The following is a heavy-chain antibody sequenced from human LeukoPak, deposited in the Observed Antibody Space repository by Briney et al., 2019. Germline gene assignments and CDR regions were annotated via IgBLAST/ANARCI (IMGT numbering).Heavy chain of an antibody. V-gene: IGHV1-69*04. CDR2: IIPILGIA. J-gene: IGHJ4*02. D-gene: IGHD5-24*01. CDR3: ARDPVEMATLNLDY. CDR1: GGTFSSYA. Sequence: SVKVSCKASGGTFSSYAISWVRQAPRQGLEWMGRIIPILGIANYAQKFQGRVTITADKSTSTAYMELSSLRSEDTAVYYCARDPVEMATLNLDYWGQGTLVTVSS.